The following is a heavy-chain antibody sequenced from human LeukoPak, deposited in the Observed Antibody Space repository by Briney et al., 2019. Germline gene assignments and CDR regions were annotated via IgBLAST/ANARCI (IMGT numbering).Heavy chain of an antibody. CDR1: GFTFTSYS. V-gene: IGHV3-48*02. Sequence: GGSLRLSCAASGFTFTSYSMNWVRQAPGKGLEWVSYISVGSDNIYYADSVKGRFTISRDNAKNSLYLQMNSLRDEDTAVYYCARESYWGSSAKGFDYWGQGTLVTVSS. D-gene: IGHD7-27*01. CDR2: ISVGSDNI. J-gene: IGHJ4*02. CDR3: ARESYWGSSAKGFDY.